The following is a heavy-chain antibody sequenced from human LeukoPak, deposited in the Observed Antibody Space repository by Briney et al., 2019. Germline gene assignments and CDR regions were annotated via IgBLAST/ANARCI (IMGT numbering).Heavy chain of an antibody. D-gene: IGHD5-18*01. CDR1: GFTFSGYC. CDR2: INQDGNEK. V-gene: IGHV3-7*01. CDR3: ARDGGYSYGYYYYYGMDV. Sequence: GGSLRLSCAASGFTFSGYCMSWVRQAPGKGLEWVANINQDGNEKYYVDSVKGRFTISRDNAKISLYLQMNSLRAEDTAVYYCARDGGYSYGYYYYYGMDVWGQGTTVTVSS. J-gene: IGHJ6*02.